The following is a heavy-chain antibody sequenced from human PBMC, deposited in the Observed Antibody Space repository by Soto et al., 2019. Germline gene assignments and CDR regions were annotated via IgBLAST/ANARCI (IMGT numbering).Heavy chain of an antibody. Sequence: QVQLQESGPGLVKPSQTLSLTCTVSGGSISSGGYYWSWIRQLPGKGLEWIGYMYYSGSTYYNPSLKSRFTISGDTSKNQFSLKLSSVTAADTAVYYCATGPPFGFPPSYYYYMDVWGKGTTVTVSS. D-gene: IGHD3-3*01. V-gene: IGHV4-31*03. CDR3: ATGPPFGFPPSYYYYMDV. CDR2: MYYSGST. J-gene: IGHJ6*03. CDR1: GGSISSGGYY.